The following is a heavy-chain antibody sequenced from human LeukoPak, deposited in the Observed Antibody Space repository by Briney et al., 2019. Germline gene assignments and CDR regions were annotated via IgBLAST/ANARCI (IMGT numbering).Heavy chain of an antibody. CDR3: AKATLGEWYFDL. V-gene: IGHV3-23*01. CDR2: ISGSGGST. Sequence: GGSLRLSCAASGFTFSSYAMSWVRQAPGKGLEWVSAISGSGGSTYYADSVEGRFTISRDNSKNTLYLQMNSLRAEDTAVYYCAKATLGEWYFDLWGRGTLVTVSS. D-gene: IGHD3-16*01. J-gene: IGHJ2*01. CDR1: GFTFSSYA.